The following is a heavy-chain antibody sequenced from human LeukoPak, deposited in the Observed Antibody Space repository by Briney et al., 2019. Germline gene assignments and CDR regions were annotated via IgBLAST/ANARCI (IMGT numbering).Heavy chain of an antibody. J-gene: IGHJ4*02. D-gene: IGHD3-22*01. CDR3: ASGEYYYDSSGYHAHDY. CDR2: IWYDGSNK. Sequence: GRSLRLSCAASGFTFSSYGMHGVRQAPGKGLEWLAVIWYDGSNKYYADSVKGRFTISRDNSKNTLYLQMNSLRAEDTAVYYCASGEYYYDSSGYHAHDYWGQGTLVTVSS. CDR1: GFTFSSYG. V-gene: IGHV3-33*01.